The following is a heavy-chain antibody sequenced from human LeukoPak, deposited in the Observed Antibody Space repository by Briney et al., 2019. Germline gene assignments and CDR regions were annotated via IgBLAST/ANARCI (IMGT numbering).Heavy chain of an antibody. J-gene: IGHJ5*02. D-gene: IGHD3-22*01. V-gene: IGHV1-8*01. CDR1: GYTFTSYD. CDR2: MNPNSGNT. Sequence: ASVKVSCKASGYTFTSYDINWVRQATGQGLGWMGWMNPNSGNTGYAQKFQGRVTMTRNTSISTAYMELSSLRSEDTAVYYCARGGYYYDSSGYYYGCWFDPWGQGTLVTVSS. CDR3: ARGGYYYDSSGYYYGCWFDP.